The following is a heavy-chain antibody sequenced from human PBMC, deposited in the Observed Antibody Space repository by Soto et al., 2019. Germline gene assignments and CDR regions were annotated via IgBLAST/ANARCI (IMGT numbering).Heavy chain of an antibody. D-gene: IGHD4-17*01. V-gene: IGHV3-23*01. CDR2: ISGSGDST. CDR1: GFTFSSYA. CDR3: ANFYYGAYSYYCGGVDV. Sequence: EVQVLESGGGLVQPGGSLRLYCAASGFTFSSYARSGVRQAPGKGLEWVSAISGSGDSTRYADSVQGRFTIARDTSKHTLYLQMNRLRAEDTAVYYCANFYYGAYSYYCGGVDVVGEGTTVTVSS. J-gene: IGHJ6*04.